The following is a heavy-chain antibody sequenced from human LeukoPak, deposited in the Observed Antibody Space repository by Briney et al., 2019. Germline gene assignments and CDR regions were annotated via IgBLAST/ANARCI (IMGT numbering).Heavy chain of an antibody. Sequence: PGGSLRLSCAASGFTFSTYRMSWVRQAPGKGMEWVSYFSSSSGTMYYADSVRGRFTISRDIAKNSLYLQMNSLRAEDTAVYYCATVGSSWFYDYWGQGTLVTVSS. CDR1: GFTFSTYR. V-gene: IGHV3-48*01. J-gene: IGHJ4*02. D-gene: IGHD6-13*01. CDR2: FSSSSGTM. CDR3: ATVGSSWFYDY.